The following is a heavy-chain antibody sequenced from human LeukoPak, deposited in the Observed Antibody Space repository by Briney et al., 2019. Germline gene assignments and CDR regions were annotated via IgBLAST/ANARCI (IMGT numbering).Heavy chain of an antibody. CDR2: IYHSGST. CDR1: GYSISSGYY. V-gene: IGHV4-38-2*01. Sequence: SETLSLTCAVSGYSISSGYYWGWIRQPPGKGLEWIGSIYHSGSTNYNPSLKSRVTISVDTSKNQFSLKLSSVTAADTAVYYCARRSPRYSYGRFDYWGQGTLVTVSS. D-gene: IGHD5-18*01. CDR3: ARRSPRYSYGRFDY. J-gene: IGHJ4*02.